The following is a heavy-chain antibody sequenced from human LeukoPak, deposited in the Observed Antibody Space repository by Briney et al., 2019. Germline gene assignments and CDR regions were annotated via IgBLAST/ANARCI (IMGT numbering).Heavy chain of an antibody. CDR3: ARDSYTSPDY. CDR2: INREGTYT. CDR1: GFTLSNYW. Sequence: GGSLSLSCAASGFTLSNYWMYWVRQVPGKGLVWVSRINREGTYTVYADSVKGRFTISRDNAKNTLYLQLNSLRAEDTAVYYCARDSYTSPDYWGQGTLVTVSS. D-gene: IGHD2-2*01. J-gene: IGHJ4*02. V-gene: IGHV3-74*01.